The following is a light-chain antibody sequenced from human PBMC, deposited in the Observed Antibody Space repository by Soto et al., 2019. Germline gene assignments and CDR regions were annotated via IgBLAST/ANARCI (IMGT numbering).Light chain of an antibody. J-gene: IGLJ3*02. CDR1: TSDVGGYNY. Sequence: QSGLTQPASVSGSPGQSITISCTGTTSDVGGYNYVSWYQQHPGKAPKLMIYDVTNRPSGVSDRFSGSKSGNTASLTISGLQAEDEADYYCGSYTSTSTLRVFGGGTK. V-gene: IGLV2-14*01. CDR3: GSYTSTSTLRV. CDR2: DVT.